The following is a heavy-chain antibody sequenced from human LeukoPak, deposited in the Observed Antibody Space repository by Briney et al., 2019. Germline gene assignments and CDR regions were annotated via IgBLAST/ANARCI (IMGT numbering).Heavy chain of an antibody. CDR1: GFTFDDYA. J-gene: IGHJ6*03. D-gene: IGHD3-3*01. Sequence: GGSLRLSCAASGFTFDDYAMHWVRQTPGKGLEWVSLISGDGGSTYYADSVKGRFTISRDNSKNSLYLQMNSLRTEDTALYYCAKDSEKYDSSYMDVWGKGTTVTVSS. CDR3: AKDSEKYDSSYMDV. V-gene: IGHV3-43*02. CDR2: ISGDGGST.